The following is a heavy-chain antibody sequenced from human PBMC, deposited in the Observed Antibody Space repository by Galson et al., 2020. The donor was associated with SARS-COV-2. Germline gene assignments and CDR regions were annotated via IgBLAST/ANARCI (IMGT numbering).Heavy chain of an antibody. Sequence: GESLKISCAASGFTFSSYAMHWVRQAPGKGLAWVAVISYDGSNKYYADSVKGRFTISRDNSKNTLYLQMNSLRAEDTAVYYCARSLTYYYYMDVWGKGTTVTVSS. D-gene: IGHD7-27*01. J-gene: IGHJ6*03. CDR2: ISYDGSNK. CDR3: ARSLTYYYYMDV. CDR1: GFTFSSYA. V-gene: IGHV3-30*01.